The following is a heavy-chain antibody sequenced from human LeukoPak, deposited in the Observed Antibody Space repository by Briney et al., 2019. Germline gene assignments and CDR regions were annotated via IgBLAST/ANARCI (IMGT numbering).Heavy chain of an antibody. V-gene: IGHV1-18*04. CDR2: ISAYNGNT. CDR1: GYTFTSYG. Sequence: ASVKVSCKASGYTFTSYGISWVRQAPGQGLEWMGWISAYNGNTNYAQKLQGRVTMTTDTSTSTAYMELRSLRSDDTAVYYRARDRRDYDILTGYYRFVAFDYWGQGTLVTVSS. J-gene: IGHJ4*02. CDR3: ARDRRDYDILTGYYRFVAFDY. D-gene: IGHD3-9*01.